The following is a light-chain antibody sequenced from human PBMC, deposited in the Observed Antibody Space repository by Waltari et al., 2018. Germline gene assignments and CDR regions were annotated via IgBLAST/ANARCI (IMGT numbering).Light chain of an antibody. J-gene: IGKJ1*01. CDR2: GSS. CDR3: QQGYSNPRT. V-gene: IGKV1-39*01. CDR1: QSIGSA. Sequence: DIQMTQSPSSLSASVGDRVTITCRASQSIGSALNWYQHKLGKAPKILIYGSSSLHSGVPSRFSGSGSGTDFTLTISSLLPEDFATYYCQQGYSNPRTFGQGTEVEFK.